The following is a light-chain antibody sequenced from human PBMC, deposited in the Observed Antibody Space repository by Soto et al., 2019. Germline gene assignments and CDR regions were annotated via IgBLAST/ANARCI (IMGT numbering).Light chain of an antibody. Sequence: DIGRTQYTTTPFLSPGERATLSCMASQSVSSNLAWYSQIPGQAPRLLIYAASTRATDIPARFSGSGSGTEFTLTISSLQSEDFAVYYCQQYNKWPRTFGQGTKVDIK. CDR3: QQYNKWPRT. CDR2: AAS. V-gene: IGKV3-15*01. J-gene: IGKJ1*01. CDR1: QSVSSN.